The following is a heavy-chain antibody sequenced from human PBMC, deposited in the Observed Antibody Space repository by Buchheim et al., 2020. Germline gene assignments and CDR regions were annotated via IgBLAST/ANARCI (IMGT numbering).Heavy chain of an antibody. CDR2: MFYGGSA. CDR1: GGSITSYY. Sequence: QVQLQESGPGLVKPSETLSLTCTVPGGSITSYYWSWIRQPPGKGLEWIGYMFYGGSAVHNPSLKNRVTMSLDTSKNRISLGLRSVTAADTAVYYCATYGGNAHFDYWGQGTL. V-gene: IGHV4-59*01. CDR3: ATYGGNAHFDY. J-gene: IGHJ4*02. D-gene: IGHD4-23*01.